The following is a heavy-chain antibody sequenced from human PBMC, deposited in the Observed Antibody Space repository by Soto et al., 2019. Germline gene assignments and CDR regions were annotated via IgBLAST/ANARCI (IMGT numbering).Heavy chain of an antibody. D-gene: IGHD4-17*01. J-gene: IGHJ6*02. CDR3: ARADYPNYYYYGLDV. V-gene: IGHV3-48*02. Sequence: GGSLRLSCAASGFTFSSYSMSWVRQAPGKGLEWVSYISSSSSTIYYADSVKGRFTISRDNAKNSLYLQMNSLRDEDTAVYYCARADYPNYYYYGLDVWGQGTTVTVSS. CDR2: ISSSSSTI. CDR1: GFTFSSYS.